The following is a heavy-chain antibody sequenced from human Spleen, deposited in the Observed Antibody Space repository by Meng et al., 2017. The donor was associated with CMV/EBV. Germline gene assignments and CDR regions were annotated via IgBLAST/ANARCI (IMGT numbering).Heavy chain of an antibody. V-gene: IGHV1-69*05. D-gene: IGHD2-2*01. Sequence: SVKVSCKASVGTFSSYAISWVRQAPGQGREWMGGIIPIFVTSNYAQKFQGRVTITTDESTSTAYMELSSLRSEDTAVYYCARGGGIVEVPTGGYYYYYGMDVWGQGTTVTVSS. CDR2: IIPIFVTS. CDR1: VGTFSSYA. CDR3: ARGGGIVEVPTGGYYYYYGMDV. J-gene: IGHJ6*02.